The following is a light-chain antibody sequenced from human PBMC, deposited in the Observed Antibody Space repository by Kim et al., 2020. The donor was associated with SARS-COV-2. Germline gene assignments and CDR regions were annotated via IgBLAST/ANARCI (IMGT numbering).Light chain of an antibody. CDR1: INNVGDKG. CDR2: RNN. V-gene: IGLV10-54*01. CDR3: SAWDSSLTTWV. J-gene: IGLJ3*02. Sequence: QAGLTQPPSVSKGLRQTATLTCTGNINNVGDKGAAWLQQHQGHPPKLLSYRNNNRPSGISERLSASRSGNTASLTITGLQPEDEADYYCSAWDSSLTTWVLGGGTQLTVL.